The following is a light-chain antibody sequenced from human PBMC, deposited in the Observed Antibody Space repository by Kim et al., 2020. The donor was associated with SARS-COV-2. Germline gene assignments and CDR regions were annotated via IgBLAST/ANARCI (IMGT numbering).Light chain of an antibody. V-gene: IGLV2-14*03. Sequence: QSALTQPASVSGSPGQSITISCTGTSSLVGDYNYVSWYQQHPDKAPKLITYDVSDRPSGVSTHFSGSKSGNTASLTISGLQAADEADYYCTSYTGADTVVFGGGTKLTVL. CDR1: SSLVGDYNY. CDR3: TSYTGADTVV. CDR2: DVS. J-gene: IGLJ2*01.